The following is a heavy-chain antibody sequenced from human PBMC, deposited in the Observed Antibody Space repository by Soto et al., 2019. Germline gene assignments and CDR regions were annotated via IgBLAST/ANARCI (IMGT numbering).Heavy chain of an antibody. CDR2: ISYDGSNT. CDR1: GFTFSSYG. D-gene: IGHD1-26*01. Sequence: QVQLVESGGXXVQPGRSXXLSCVASGFTFSSYGMHWVRQAPXXGLEWVAIISYDGSNTYYADSVKGRFTISRDNSKNTLYLQMNSLRAEDTSVYYCAKEGGLSGSYYISSSYYFDYWGQGTLVTVSS. J-gene: IGHJ4*02. V-gene: IGHV3-30*18. CDR3: AKEGGLSGSYYISSSYYFDY.